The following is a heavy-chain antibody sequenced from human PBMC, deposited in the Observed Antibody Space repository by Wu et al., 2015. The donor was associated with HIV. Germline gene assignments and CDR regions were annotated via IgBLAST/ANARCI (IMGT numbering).Heavy chain of an antibody. CDR1: GYTFNSYY. Sequence: QVQLVQSGAEVKKPGASVKVSCKASGYTFNSYYMHWVRQAPGQGLEWMGILNPSGGSTTYAQKFQGRVNMTRDTSTSTVYMELSSLRVEETAFYYCARGTGEGWFDPWGQGTLVTVSS. CDR3: ARGTGEGWFDP. J-gene: IGHJ5*02. V-gene: IGHV1-46*02. CDR2: LNPSGGST.